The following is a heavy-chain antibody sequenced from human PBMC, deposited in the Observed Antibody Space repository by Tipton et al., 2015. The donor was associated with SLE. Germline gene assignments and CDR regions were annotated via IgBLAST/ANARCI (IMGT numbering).Heavy chain of an antibody. J-gene: IGHJ4*02. D-gene: IGHD3-16*01. CDR3: ARGGILPSYYFDC. CDR1: GGSISSDY. CDR2: IYYSGST. V-gene: IGHV4-59*08. Sequence: TLSLTCIVSGGSISSDYWSWIRQPPGKGLEWIGYIYYSGSTNYNPSLKSRVTISVDTSKNQFSLKLSSVTAADTAVYYCARGGILPSYYFDCWGQGTLVTVSS.